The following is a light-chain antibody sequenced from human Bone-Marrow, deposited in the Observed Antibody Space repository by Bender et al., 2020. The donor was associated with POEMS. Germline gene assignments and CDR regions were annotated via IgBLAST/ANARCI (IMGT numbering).Light chain of an antibody. CDR3: CSYAGTYTYV. V-gene: IGLV2-14*01. CDR1: SSDVGGYNY. Sequence: QSALTHPASVSGSPGQSITISCIGTSSDVGGYNYVSWYQQHPGKAPKLIIYEVSNRPSGVSNRFSGSKSGNTASLTISGLQPEDEAEYYCCSYAGTYTYVFGSGTTVTVL. J-gene: IGLJ1*01. CDR2: EVS.